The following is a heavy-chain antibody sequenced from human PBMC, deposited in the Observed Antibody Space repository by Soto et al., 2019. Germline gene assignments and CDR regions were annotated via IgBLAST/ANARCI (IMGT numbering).Heavy chain of an antibody. J-gene: IGHJ4*02. CDR3: AKDNDYGDDGVSYYFDY. CDR1: GFTFDDYA. Sequence: EVQLVESGGGLVQPGRSLRLSCAASGFTFDDYAMHWVRQAPGKGLEWVSGISWNSGSIGYADSVKGRFTISRDNAKNSLYLQMNSLRAEDTALYYCAKDNDYGDDGVSYYFDYWGQGTLVTVSS. CDR2: ISWNSGSI. D-gene: IGHD4-17*01. V-gene: IGHV3-9*01.